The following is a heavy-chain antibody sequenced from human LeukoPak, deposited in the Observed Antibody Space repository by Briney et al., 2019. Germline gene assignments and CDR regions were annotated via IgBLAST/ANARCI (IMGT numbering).Heavy chain of an antibody. V-gene: IGHV3-30-3*01. CDR2: ISYDGSNK. D-gene: IGHD1-26*01. CDR1: GFTFSSYA. CDR3: ARALGATDY. J-gene: IGHJ4*02. Sequence: GGSLRLSCAASGFTFSSYAMHWVRQAPGKGLEWVAVISYDGSNKYYADSVKGRFTISRDNSKNTLYLQMNSLRAEDTAVYYCARALGATDYWGQGTLVTVSS.